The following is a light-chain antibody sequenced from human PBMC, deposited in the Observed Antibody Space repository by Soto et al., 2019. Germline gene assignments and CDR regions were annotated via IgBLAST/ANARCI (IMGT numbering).Light chain of an antibody. V-gene: IGKV3-15*01. J-gene: IGKJ1*01. CDR1: QSVSSN. CDR2: GAS. Sequence: EIVMTQSPATLSVSPGERATLSCRASQSVSSNLAWYQQKPGQAPRLLIYGASTRATGIPARFSGSGSATEFTLTISSRQSEDFAAYYCKQYNNWPPWTFGQGTKVEIK. CDR3: KQYNNWPPWT.